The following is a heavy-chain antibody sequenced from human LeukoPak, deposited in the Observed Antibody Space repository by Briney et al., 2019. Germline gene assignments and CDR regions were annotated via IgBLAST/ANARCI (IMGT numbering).Heavy chain of an antibody. J-gene: IGHJ4*02. D-gene: IGHD3-9*01. V-gene: IGHV3-21*01. CDR3: ARVGPDILAPVFELYFDY. Sequence: GGSLRLSCAASGFTFSSYSMNWVRQAPGKGLEWVSSISSSSSYIYYADSVKGRFTISRDNAKNSLYLQMNSLRAEDTAVHYCARVGPDILAPVFELYFDYWGQGTLVTVSS. CDR1: GFTFSSYS. CDR2: ISSSSSYI.